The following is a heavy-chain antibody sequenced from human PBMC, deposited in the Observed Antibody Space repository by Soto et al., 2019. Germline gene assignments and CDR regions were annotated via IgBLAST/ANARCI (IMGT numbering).Heavy chain of an antibody. D-gene: IGHD3-22*01. CDR2: ISGSGGII. CDR1: GFTFGGFY. J-gene: IGHJ4*02. CDR3: GRDTYYDGSGYHSGGVDF. V-gene: IGHV3-11*01. Sequence: QVQLVESGGGSVKPGGSLRLSCAASGFTFGGFYMGWIRQAPGRGLEWVSFISGSGGIIYLADSVKGRFAISRDNTKNSLYLQMNSLRADDKAVYYCGRDTYYDGSGYHSGGVDFWGQGTLVTVSS.